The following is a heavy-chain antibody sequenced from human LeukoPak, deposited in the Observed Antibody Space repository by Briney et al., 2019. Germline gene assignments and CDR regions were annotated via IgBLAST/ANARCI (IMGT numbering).Heavy chain of an antibody. J-gene: IGHJ5*02. CDR1: GFTFSSYA. Sequence: GGSLRLSCAASGFTFSSYAMHWVRQAPGKGLEWVAVISYDGSNKYYADSVKGRFTISRDNSENTLYLQINSLRAEDTAVYYCARVLSWNWFDPWGQGTLVTVSS. V-gene: IGHV3-30*04. CDR3: ARVLSWNWFDP. CDR2: ISYDGSNK.